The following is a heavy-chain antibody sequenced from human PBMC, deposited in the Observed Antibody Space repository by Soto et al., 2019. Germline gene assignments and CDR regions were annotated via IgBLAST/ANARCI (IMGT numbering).Heavy chain of an antibody. V-gene: IGHV1-24*01. CDR2: FGPEDGET. J-gene: IGHJ6*02. Sequence: ASVKVSCKVSGSTLTELSMHWVREALGKGLEWMGGFGPEDGETIYAQKFQGRVTMTEDTSTDTAYMELSSLRSEDTAVYYCATDLGYDILTGYRYGMDVWGQGTTVTVS. D-gene: IGHD3-9*01. CDR3: ATDLGYDILTGYRYGMDV. CDR1: GSTLTELS.